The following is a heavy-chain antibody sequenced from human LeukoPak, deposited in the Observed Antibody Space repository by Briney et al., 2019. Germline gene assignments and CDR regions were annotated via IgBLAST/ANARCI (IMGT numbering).Heavy chain of an antibody. D-gene: IGHD4-17*01. V-gene: IGHV3-53*01. J-gene: IGHJ4*03. CDR2: TYTGGNS. Sequence: GGSLRLSCAASGFTVSSIHMVWVRQAPGKGLEWVSVTYTGGNSYYADSVKGRFIISRDISKNTLYLQMNSVRAEDTAVYYCARGVYGDQYYFDYWGQGTTVTVSS. CDR3: ARGVYGDQYYFDY. CDR1: GFTVSSIH.